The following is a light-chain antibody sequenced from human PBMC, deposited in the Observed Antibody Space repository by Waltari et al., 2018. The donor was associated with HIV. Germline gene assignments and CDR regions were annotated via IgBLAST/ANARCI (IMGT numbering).Light chain of an antibody. J-gene: IGLJ1*01. CDR2: GKD. CDR1: SLTKYS. V-gene: IGLV3-19*01. Sequence: SELTQDPAVSVALGQTVRITCQGASLTKYSGNWYQQKPGQAPGVVLNGKDKRPPGVPARVSGASAGNTCSLDITGALAEDEADDYCESRHKNDKRHVFGTGTKVTV. CDR3: ESRHKNDKRHV.